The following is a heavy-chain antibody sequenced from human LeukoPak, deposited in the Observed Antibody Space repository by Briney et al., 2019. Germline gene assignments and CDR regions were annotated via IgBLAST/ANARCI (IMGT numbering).Heavy chain of an antibody. V-gene: IGHV3-30-3*01. CDR1: GFTFSSYA. Sequence: TGGSLRLSCAASGFTFSSYAMHWDRQAPGKGLEWVAVISYDGSNKYYADSVKGRFTISRDNSKNTLYLQMNSLRAEDTAVYYCARGGSSGYSYGYTTHWGQGTLVTVSS. CDR3: ARGGSSGYSYGYTTH. CDR2: ISYDGSNK. J-gene: IGHJ4*02. D-gene: IGHD5-18*01.